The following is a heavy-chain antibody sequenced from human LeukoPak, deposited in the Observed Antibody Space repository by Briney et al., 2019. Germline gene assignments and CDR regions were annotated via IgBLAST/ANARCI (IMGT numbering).Heavy chain of an antibody. V-gene: IGHV4-34*01. Sequence: SETLSLTCAVYGGSFSGYYWSWIRQPPGKGLEWIGEINHSGSPYYNPSLKSRVTISVDTSKNQFSLKLSAVTAADTAVYYCARSIQQYTNGFDYWGQGTLVTVSS. D-gene: IGHD2-8*01. CDR3: ARSIQQYTNGFDY. J-gene: IGHJ4*02. CDR1: GGSFSGYY. CDR2: INHSGSP.